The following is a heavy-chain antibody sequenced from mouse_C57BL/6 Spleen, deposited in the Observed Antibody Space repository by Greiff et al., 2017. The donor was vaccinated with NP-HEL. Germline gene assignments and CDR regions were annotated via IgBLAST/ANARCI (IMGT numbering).Heavy chain of an antibody. D-gene: IGHD2-1*01. CDR3: ARHGYYGNYGLDY. J-gene: IGHJ2*01. Sequence: EVKLVESGGGLVKPGGSLKLSCAASGFTFSSYTMSWVRQTPEKRLEWVATISGGGGNTYYPDSVKGLFTISRDNAKNTLYLQLSSLRSEDTALYYCARHGYYGNYGLDYWGQGTTLTVSS. CDR1: GFTFSSYT. V-gene: IGHV5-9*01. CDR2: ISGGGGNT.